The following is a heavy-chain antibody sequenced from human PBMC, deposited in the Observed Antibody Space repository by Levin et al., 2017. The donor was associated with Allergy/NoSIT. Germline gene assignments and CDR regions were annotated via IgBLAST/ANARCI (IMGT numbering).Heavy chain of an antibody. CDR3: ARTTNYKILTVYYFDY. V-gene: IGHV3-66*02. D-gene: IGHD3-9*01. Sequence: GGSLRLSCAVSGFSVSGNYLSWVRQAPGKGLEWVSLIYSGGDTYYADSVKGRFTISRDNSKNTLYLQMNSLRAEDTAVYYCARTTNYKILTVYYFDYWGQGTLVSVSS. CDR1: GFSVSGNY. J-gene: IGHJ4*02. CDR2: IYSGGDT.